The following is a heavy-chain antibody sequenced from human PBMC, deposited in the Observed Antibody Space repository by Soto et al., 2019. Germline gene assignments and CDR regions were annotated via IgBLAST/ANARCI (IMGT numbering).Heavy chain of an antibody. D-gene: IGHD4-17*01. CDR3: ARDKKESAYGDYAWMRGMDV. CDR1: GYTFTSYG. J-gene: IGHJ6*02. V-gene: IGHV1-18*01. CDR2: ISAYNGNT. Sequence: ASVKVSCKASGYTFTSYGLSWVRQAPGQGLEWMGWISAYNGNTNYAQKLQGRVTMTTDTSTSTAYMELRSLRSDDTAVYYCARDKKESAYGDYAWMRGMDVWGQGTTVTVSS.